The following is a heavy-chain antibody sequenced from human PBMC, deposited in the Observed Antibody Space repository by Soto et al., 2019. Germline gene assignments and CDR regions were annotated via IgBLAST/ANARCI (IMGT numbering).Heavy chain of an antibody. V-gene: IGHV3-23*01. J-gene: IGHJ4*02. D-gene: IGHD2-21*01. CDR2: ISVTGGST. Sequence: EVQLFESGGGLVQPGGSLRLSCAASGFTFSSYAMSWVRQAPGKGLELVSAISVTGGSTYYADSVKGRFTISRDKSKSTVHLQTNRHRAENRAVDYCARDIEDRDPVYCHYWGQGPLVTVSS. CDR1: GFTFSSYA. CDR3: ARDIEDRDPVYCHY.